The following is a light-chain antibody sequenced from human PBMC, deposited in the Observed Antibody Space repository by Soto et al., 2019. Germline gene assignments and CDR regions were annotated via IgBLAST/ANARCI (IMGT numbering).Light chain of an antibody. Sequence: EIVMTQSPATLSVSPGERATLSCRASQSVSSNLAWYQQKPGQAPRLLIYGASTRATGIPARFSGSRYGTEFTLTISSLQSEDFAVYYCQQYNNWPPDTFGQGTKLEIK. CDR1: QSVSSN. CDR3: QQYNNWPPDT. V-gene: IGKV3-15*01. J-gene: IGKJ2*01. CDR2: GAS.